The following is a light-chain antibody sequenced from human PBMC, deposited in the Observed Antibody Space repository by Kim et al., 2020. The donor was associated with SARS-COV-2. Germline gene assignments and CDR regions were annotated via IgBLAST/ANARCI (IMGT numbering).Light chain of an antibody. Sequence: DIVMTQSPDSLAVSLAERATINCKSSQNVLSSSNNKDYLAWYQQKPGQPPKLLIYSASTRASGVPDRFSGSWSGTDFTLTISSLQAEDVAVYYCQQYYTTPLTFGQGTKVDIK. J-gene: IGKJ1*01. CDR1: QNVLSSSNNKDY. V-gene: IGKV4-1*01. CDR2: SAS. CDR3: QQYYTTPLT.